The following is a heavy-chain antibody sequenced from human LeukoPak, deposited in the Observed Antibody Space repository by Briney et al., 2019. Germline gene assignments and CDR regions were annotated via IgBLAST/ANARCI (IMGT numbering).Heavy chain of an antibody. CDR2: ISGSGGST. D-gene: IGHD2-2*01. CDR3: AKGMGYQLRNFDY. J-gene: IGHJ4*02. Sequence: PGASLRLSCAASGFTFSSYALSWVRQAPGKGLEWVSAISGSGGSTYYADSVKGRFTISRDNSKNTLYLQMNSLRAEDTAVYYCAKGMGYQLRNFDYWGQGTLVTVSS. V-gene: IGHV3-23*01. CDR1: GFTFSSYA.